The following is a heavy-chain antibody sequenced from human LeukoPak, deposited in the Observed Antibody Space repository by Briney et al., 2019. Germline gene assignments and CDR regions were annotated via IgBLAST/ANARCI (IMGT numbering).Heavy chain of an antibody. Sequence: SETLSLTCTVSGGSIRSYYWSWLRQPPGKGLEWVGYIYYSGSTTYNPSLKSRVTISVDTSKNQFSLRLSSVTAADTAVYYCARLRLEVDALYYFDYWGQGTLVTVSS. J-gene: IGHJ4*02. V-gene: IGHV4-59*01. D-gene: IGHD2-15*01. CDR1: GGSIRSYY. CDR3: ARLRLEVDALYYFDY. CDR2: IYYSGST.